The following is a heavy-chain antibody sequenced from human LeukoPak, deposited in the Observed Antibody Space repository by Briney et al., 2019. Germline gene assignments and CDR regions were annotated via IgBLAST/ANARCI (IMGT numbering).Heavy chain of an antibody. V-gene: IGHV3-7*01. D-gene: IGHD3-10*01. CDR1: GFTFSTYW. CDR3: ARSRIGDY. CDR2: IKQDGSEK. Sequence: GGSLRLSCTVSGFTFSTYWMTWVRQAPGKGLEWVANIKQDGSEKYYVDSVKGRFTISRDNAKNSLYLQMSSLRAEDTAVHYCARSRIGDYWGQGTLVTVSS. J-gene: IGHJ4*02.